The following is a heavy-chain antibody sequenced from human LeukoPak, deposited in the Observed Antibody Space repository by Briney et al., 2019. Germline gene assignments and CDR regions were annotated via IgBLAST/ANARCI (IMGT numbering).Heavy chain of an antibody. J-gene: IGHJ4*02. CDR3: VRARLSSCSFEY. CDR1: GFTFNSYL. CDR2: INSDGSNT. D-gene: IGHD2-15*01. V-gene: IGHV3-74*03. Sequence: GGSLRLSCAVSGFTFNSYLMHWVRQAPGTGLVWVARINSDGSNTKHAGSVRGRFTISRDNAKNTLYLQMNSLSVDDTAVYYCVRARLSSCSFEYWGRGALVTVSS.